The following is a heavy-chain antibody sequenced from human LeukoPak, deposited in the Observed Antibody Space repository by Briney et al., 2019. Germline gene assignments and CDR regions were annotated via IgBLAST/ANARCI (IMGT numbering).Heavy chain of an antibody. V-gene: IGHV4-34*01. CDR2: INHSGST. CDR1: GGSISSYY. CDR3: ARGLSDVY. Sequence: SETLSLTCTVSGGSISSYYWTWIRQPPGKGLEWIGEINHSGSTNYNPSLKSRVTISIDTSKNQFSLILSSVTAADTAVYYCARGLSDVYWGQGTLVTVSS. J-gene: IGHJ4*02.